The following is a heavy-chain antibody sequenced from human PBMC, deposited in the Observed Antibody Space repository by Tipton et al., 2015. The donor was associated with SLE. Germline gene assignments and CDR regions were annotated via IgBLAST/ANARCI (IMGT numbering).Heavy chain of an antibody. D-gene: IGHD5-18*01. V-gene: IGHV3-30*02. CDR3: ASSRGYSYGFDY. CDR1: GFTFSSYG. J-gene: IGHJ4*02. CDR2: IRYDGSNK. Sequence: SLRLSCAAFGFTFSSYGMHWVRQAPGKGLEWVTFIRYDGSNKYYADSVKGRFTISRDNSKNTLYLQMNSLRAEDTAVYYCASSRGYSYGFDYWGQGTLVTVSS.